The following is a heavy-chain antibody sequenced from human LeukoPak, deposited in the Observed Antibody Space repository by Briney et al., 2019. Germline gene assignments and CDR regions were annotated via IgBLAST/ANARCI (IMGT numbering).Heavy chain of an antibody. V-gene: IGHV4-4*07. Sequence: KPSETLSLTCTVSGGSISSYYWSWIRQPAGKGLEWIGRIYTSGSTNYNPSLKSRVTMSVDTAQNQFFLKLSSVTAADTAVYYCARDTCTNGVCYYYFDYWGQGTLVTVSS. CDR3: ARDTCTNGVCYYYFDY. J-gene: IGHJ4*02. D-gene: IGHD2-8*01. CDR1: GGSISSYY. CDR2: IYTSGST.